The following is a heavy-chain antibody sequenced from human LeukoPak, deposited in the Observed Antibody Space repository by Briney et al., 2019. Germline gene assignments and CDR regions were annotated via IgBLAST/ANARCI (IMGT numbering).Heavy chain of an antibody. Sequence: ASVKVSCKVSGYTLTELSMHWVRQAPGKGLEWMGSFDPEDGETIYAQKFQGRVTMTEDTSTDTAYMELSSLRSEDTAVYYCATHSGSYTGGWYYGMDVWGQGTTVTVSS. J-gene: IGHJ6*02. CDR3: ATHSGSYTGGWYYGMDV. CDR2: FDPEDGET. CDR1: GYTLTELS. V-gene: IGHV1-24*01. D-gene: IGHD1-26*01.